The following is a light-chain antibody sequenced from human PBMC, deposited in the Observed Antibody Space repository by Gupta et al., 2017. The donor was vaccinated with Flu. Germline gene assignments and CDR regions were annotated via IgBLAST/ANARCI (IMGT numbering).Light chain of an antibody. V-gene: IGLV1-44*01. CDR1: SSNIGSNT. CDR3: AAWDDSLNGPGV. J-gene: IGLJ3*02. CDR2: NDH. Sequence: QSVLTQPPSASGTPGQRVTISCSGSSSNIGSNTVNWYQQLPGTAPKVLIYNDHERPSGVPDRFSGSKSGISASLTISGLQSEDEAHYYCAAWDDSLNGPGVFGGGTKLTVL.